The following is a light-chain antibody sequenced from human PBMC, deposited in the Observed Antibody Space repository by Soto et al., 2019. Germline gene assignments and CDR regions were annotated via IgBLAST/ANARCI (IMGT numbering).Light chain of an antibody. Sequence: SYELTQPFSVSVALGHTARIICVGNNIGSKNVHWYQQKAGQAPVLVIYRDSNRPSGISQRFSGSNSGNTATLAISSAQAGDDSDYICQVWDSGTAVFGGGTKVTVL. CDR3: QVWDSGTAV. J-gene: IGLJ2*01. V-gene: IGLV3-9*01. CDR2: RDS. CDR1: NIGSKN.